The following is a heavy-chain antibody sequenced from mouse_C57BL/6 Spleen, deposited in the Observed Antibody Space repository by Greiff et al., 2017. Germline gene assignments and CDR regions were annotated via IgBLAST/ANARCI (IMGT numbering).Heavy chain of an antibody. V-gene: IGHV1-80*01. D-gene: IGHD2-3*01. CDR3: ARSGYYLYYYAMDY. Sequence: VQLVESGAELVKPGASVKISCKASGYAFSSYWMNWVKQRPGKGLEWIGQIYPGDGDTNYNGKFKGKATLTADKSSSTAYMQLSSLTSEDSAVYFCARSGYYLYYYAMDYWGQGTSVTVSS. J-gene: IGHJ4*01. CDR2: IYPGDGDT. CDR1: GYAFSSYW.